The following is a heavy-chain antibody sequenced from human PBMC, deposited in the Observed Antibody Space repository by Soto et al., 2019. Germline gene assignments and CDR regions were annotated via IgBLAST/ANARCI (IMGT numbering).Heavy chain of an antibody. CDR3: ARLIEAPRRNWFDP. V-gene: IGHV1-46*01. CDR1: GYTFTSYY. CDR2: IDPGGGST. D-gene: IGHD6-13*01. J-gene: IGHJ5*02. Sequence: GASVKVSCKASGYTFTSYYMHWVRQAPGQGLEWMGVIDPGGGSTTHAQKFQGRVTMTRDTSTSTVYMELSSLRSEDTAMYYCARLIEAPRRNWFDPWGQRTLVTVSS.